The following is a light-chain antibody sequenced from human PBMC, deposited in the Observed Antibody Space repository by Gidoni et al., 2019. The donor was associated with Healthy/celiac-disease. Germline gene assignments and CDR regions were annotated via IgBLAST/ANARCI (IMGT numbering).Light chain of an antibody. V-gene: IGKV1-5*03. CDR1: QSISSW. J-gene: IGKJ1*01. CDR2: KPS. Sequence: TQLTQSPSPLSASVGDRVTTTSRASQSISSWLAWYQQKPGKAPKLLIYKPSSLESGVPSRFSGGGSGTEFTLTISILQPDDFATYYCQQYNSYWTFGQGTKVEIK. CDR3: QQYNSYWT.